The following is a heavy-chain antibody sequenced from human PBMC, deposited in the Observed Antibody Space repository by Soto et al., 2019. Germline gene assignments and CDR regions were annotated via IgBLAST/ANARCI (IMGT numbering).Heavy chain of an antibody. CDR3: ARIGRVGVTIGAYFDY. CDR2: VYPGDSDT. D-gene: IGHD1-26*01. V-gene: IGHV5-51*01. CDR1: GYSFTSYW. J-gene: IGHJ4*02. Sequence: RESLKISCKGSGYSFTSYWIGWVRQMPGKGLEWMGIVYPGDSDTRYSPSFQGQVTISADKSISTAYLQWSSLKASDTAMYYCARIGRVGVTIGAYFDYWGQGTLVTVSS.